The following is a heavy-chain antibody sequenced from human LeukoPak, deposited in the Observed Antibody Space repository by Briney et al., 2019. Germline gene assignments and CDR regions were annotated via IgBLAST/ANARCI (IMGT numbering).Heavy chain of an antibody. J-gene: IGHJ4*02. CDR2: LNRDGRSA. V-gene: IGHV3-74*01. Sequence: GGSLRLSCRASGFHLNDYWMQCARQAPGGGLLWVSRLNRDGRSAGYADFVKGRSSISRDNSKNTLAMQLDSLTVEDTGVYSCACGKRGFGDPYSYFDYWGQGLLVTVSS. CDR3: ACGKRGFGDPYSYFDY. CDR1: GFHLNDYW. D-gene: IGHD3-16*01.